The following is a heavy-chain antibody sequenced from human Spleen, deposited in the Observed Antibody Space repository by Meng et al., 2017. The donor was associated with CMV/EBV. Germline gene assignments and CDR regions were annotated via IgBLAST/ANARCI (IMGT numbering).Heavy chain of an antibody. CDR3: ARDEGGSGWFDP. J-gene: IGHJ5*02. Sequence: TVSGCSISSSSYYWGWIRQPPGKGLEWIGSIYYSGSTYYNPSLKSRVTISVDTSKNQFSLKLSSVTAADTAVYYCARDEGGSGWFDPWGQGTLVTVSS. D-gene: IGHD3-10*01. CDR1: GCSISSSSYY. V-gene: IGHV4-39*07. CDR2: IYYSGST.